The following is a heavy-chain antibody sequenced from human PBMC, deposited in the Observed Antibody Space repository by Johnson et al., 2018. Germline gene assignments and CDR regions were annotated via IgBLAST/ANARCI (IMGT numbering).Heavy chain of an antibody. D-gene: IGHD1-14*01. V-gene: IGHV4-34*01. CDR1: GGSFRGYY. CDR3: ARAGRVRYPYSYYMDV. J-gene: IGHJ6*03. CDR2: INHNEHT. Sequence: QVQLQQWGAGLLKXSETLSLXCAVYGGSFRGYYWSWIRQTPGQGLEWIGKINHNEHTDYNPSLKSRVTITIDTSKSQVSLKLSSVTAADTAVYYCARAGRVRYPYSYYMDVWGKGNTVIVSS.